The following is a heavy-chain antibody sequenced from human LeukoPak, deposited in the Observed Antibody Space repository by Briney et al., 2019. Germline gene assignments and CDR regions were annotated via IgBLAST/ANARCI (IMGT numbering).Heavy chain of an antibody. CDR2: IYYSGSP. D-gene: IGHD2-15*01. V-gene: IGHV4-31*03. CDR3: ARDRLDCSGGTCFPGFFQD. CDR1: GGSISSGAFF. J-gene: IGHJ1*01. Sequence: SQTLSLTCTVSGGSISSGAFFWSWIRQHPGKGLWWIGYIYYSGSPYYNPSLKSRVTISVVTSKNQLSLRLTSVTAADTAVYYCARDRLDCSGGTCFPGFFQDWGQGTLVTVSS.